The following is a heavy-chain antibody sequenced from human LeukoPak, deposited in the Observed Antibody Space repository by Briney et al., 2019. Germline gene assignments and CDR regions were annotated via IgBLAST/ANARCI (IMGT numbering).Heavy chain of an antibody. CDR2: VSGGGHNT. CDR3: AKDRSSWYYPFDS. Sequence: GGSLRLSCVASGFTFSSYAMSWVRQAPGKGLEWVSVVSGGGHNTYYADSVKGRFTMSRDDSKRTVYLQMNSLRAEDTAVYYCAKDRSSWYYPFDSWGQGTLVTVSS. J-gene: IGHJ4*02. D-gene: IGHD3-3*01. V-gene: IGHV3-23*01. CDR1: GFTFSSYA.